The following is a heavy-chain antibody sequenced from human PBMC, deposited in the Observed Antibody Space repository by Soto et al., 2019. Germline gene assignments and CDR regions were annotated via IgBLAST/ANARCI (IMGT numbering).Heavy chain of an antibody. V-gene: IGHV4-28*01. CDR3: ARREIQGPIDY. Sequence: PSETLCLTCAVSGYSIRSSNWWGWIRQPPGKGLEWIGYIYYSGTTYYNPSLKSRVTMSVDTSKNQFSLKLTSVTAVDTAVYYCARREIQGPIDYWGQGTLVTVS. D-gene: IGHD1-26*01. J-gene: IGHJ4*02. CDR1: GYSIRSSNW. CDR2: IYYSGTT.